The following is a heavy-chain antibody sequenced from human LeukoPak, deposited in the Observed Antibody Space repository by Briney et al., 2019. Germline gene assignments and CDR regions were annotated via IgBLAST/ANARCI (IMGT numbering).Heavy chain of an antibody. Sequence: SETLSLTCAVYGGSSSGYYWSWIRQPPGKGLEWIGEINHSGSTNYNPSLKSRVTISVDTSKNQFSLKLSSVTAADTAVYYCARRGDYVDYWGQGTLVTVSS. J-gene: IGHJ4*02. CDR1: GGSSSGYY. CDR3: ARRGDYVDY. CDR2: INHSGST. V-gene: IGHV4-34*01.